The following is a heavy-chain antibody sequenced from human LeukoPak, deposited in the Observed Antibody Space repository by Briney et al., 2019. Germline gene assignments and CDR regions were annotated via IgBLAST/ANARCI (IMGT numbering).Heavy chain of an antibody. V-gene: IGHV3-48*01. CDR1: GFTFSSYS. D-gene: IGHD1-26*01. Sequence: PGGSLRLSCAASGFTFSSYSMNWVRQAPGKGLEWVSYISSSSSTIYYADSVKGRFTISRDNAENSLYLQMNSLRAEDTAVYYCAGVSGSYYGPAFDYWGQGTLVTVSS. CDR2: ISSSSSTI. J-gene: IGHJ4*02. CDR3: AGVSGSYYGPAFDY.